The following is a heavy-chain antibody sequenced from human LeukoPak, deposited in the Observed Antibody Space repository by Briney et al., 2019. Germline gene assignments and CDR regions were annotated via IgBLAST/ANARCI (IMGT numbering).Heavy chain of an antibody. CDR3: ARSCSGVTCHFRAVGN. Sequence: SGTLSLTCVVSGGSISSSNWWSWVRQPPEKGLEWIGEISHDGSTNYNPSLKSRVTISVDSSKSQFSLKLISVTAADTAVYYCARSCSGVTCHFRAVGNWGQGTLVTVSS. J-gene: IGHJ4*02. V-gene: IGHV4-4*02. CDR2: ISHDGST. D-gene: IGHD2-15*01. CDR1: GGSISSSNW.